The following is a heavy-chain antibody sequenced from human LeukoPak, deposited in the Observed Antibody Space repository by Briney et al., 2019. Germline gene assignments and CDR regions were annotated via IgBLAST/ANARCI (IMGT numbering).Heavy chain of an antibody. CDR2: INSDGSST. V-gene: IGHV3-74*01. Sequence: GGSLRLSCAASGFTFSSYWMHWVRQAPGKGLVWVSRINSDGSSTSYADSVKCRFTISRDNAKNTLYLQMNSLRAEDTAVYYCPKPPFSDSSGFASWGHGTLVTVSS. D-gene: IGHD3-22*01. CDR3: PKPPFSDSSGFAS. CDR1: GFTFSSYW. J-gene: IGHJ4*01.